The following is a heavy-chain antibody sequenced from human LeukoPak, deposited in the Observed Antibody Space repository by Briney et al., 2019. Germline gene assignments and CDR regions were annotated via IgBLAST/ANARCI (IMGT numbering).Heavy chain of an antibody. CDR1: GFTLSYA. CDR3: ARDHPLIAATGSFDY. D-gene: IGHD6-13*01. J-gene: IGHJ4*02. Sequence: PGGSLRLSCAASGFTLSYAMSWVRQGPGKGLEWVSAISVSGNTYHADSVKGRFTISRDNAKNSLYLQMNSLRAEDTALYYCARDHPLIAATGSFDYWGQGTLVTVSS. CDR2: ISVSGNT. V-gene: IGHV3-20*04.